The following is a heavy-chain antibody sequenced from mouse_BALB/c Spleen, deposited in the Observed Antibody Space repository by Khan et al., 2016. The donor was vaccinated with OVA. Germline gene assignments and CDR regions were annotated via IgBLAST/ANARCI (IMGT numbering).Heavy chain of an antibody. V-gene: IGHV1-4*01. D-gene: IGHD2-10*01. J-gene: IGHJ4*01. CDR2: INPSSAYT. CDR1: GYTFTTYT. CDR3: ARGGSYDGNYGEGMAY. Sequence: QVQLQQSGAELARPGASVKMSCKASGYTFTTYTMHWIKQRPGQGLEWIGYINPSSAYTNYNQKFRDQATLTADKSSSTAYMQLSSLTSEDSAVYYCARGGSYDGNYGEGMAYWGQGTSVTVSS.